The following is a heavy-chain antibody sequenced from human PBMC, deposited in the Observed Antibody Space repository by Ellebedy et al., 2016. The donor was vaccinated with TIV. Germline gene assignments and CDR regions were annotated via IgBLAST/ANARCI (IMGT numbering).Heavy chain of an antibody. V-gene: IGHV3-30*03. CDR1: GFTVSSNY. Sequence: GESLKISXAASGFTVSSNYMSWVRQAPGKGMEWVAVISYDGSNKYYADSVKGRFTISRDNSKNTLYLQMNSLRAEDTAVYYCARYGPYNWKNFYYYYYGMDVWGQGTTVTVSS. CDR3: ARYGPYNWKNFYYYYYGMDV. CDR2: ISYDGSNK. D-gene: IGHD1/OR15-1a*01. J-gene: IGHJ6*02.